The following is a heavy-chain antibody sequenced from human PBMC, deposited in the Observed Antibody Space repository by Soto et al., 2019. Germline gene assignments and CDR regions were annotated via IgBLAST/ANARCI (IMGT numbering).Heavy chain of an antibody. CDR1: GYTSTSYA. V-gene: IGHV1-3*01. CDR3: ARLGAAAGTDNWFDP. Sequence: ASVKVSCKASGYTSTSYAMHWVRQAPGQRLEWMGWINAGNGNTKYSQKFQGRVTITRDTSASTAYMELSSLRSEDTAVYYCARLGAAAGTDNWFDPWGQGTLVTVSS. D-gene: IGHD6-13*01. CDR2: INAGNGNT. J-gene: IGHJ5*02.